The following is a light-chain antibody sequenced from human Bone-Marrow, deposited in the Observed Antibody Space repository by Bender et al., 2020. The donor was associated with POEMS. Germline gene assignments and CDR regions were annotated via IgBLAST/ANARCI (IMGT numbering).Light chain of an antibody. CDR3: CSYAGVSIVL. CDR2: DDS. Sequence: SYVLTQPPSVSVAPGQTARISCGGDKIESVTVHWYQQKPGQAPVLVVYDDSDRPSGIPERFSGSKSGNTASLTISGLQVEDEANYFCCSYAGVSIVLFGGGTKLTVL. J-gene: IGLJ2*01. CDR1: KIESVT. V-gene: IGLV3-21*02.